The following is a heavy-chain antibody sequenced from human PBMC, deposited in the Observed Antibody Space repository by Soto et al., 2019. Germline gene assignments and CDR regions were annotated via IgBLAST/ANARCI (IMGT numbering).Heavy chain of an antibody. Sequence: QVQLVQSGAEVKKPGSSVKVSCKASGGTFSSYAISWVRQAPGQGLEWMGGIIPISETTNYAQKFQGRVTITADESKITAYMELSSLRSEDTAVYYCARSQGSSTSLEVYYYYYYGMDVGGQGTTVTVSS. CDR1: GGTFSSYA. J-gene: IGHJ6*02. CDR3: ARSQGSSTSLEVYYYYYYGMDV. CDR2: IIPISETT. V-gene: IGHV1-69*01. D-gene: IGHD2-2*01.